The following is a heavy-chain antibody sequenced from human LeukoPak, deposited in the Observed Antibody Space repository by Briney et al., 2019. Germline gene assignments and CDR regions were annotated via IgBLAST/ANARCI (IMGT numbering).Heavy chain of an antibody. Sequence: GASVKVSCKASGGTFSSYAISWVRQAPGQALEWMGGIIPIFGTANYAQKFQGRVTITADESTSTAYMELSSLRSEDTAVYYCARGGRTVDTAMVPTPDYWGQGTLVTVSS. CDR3: ARGGRTVDTAMVPTPDY. CDR2: IIPIFGTA. D-gene: IGHD5-18*01. J-gene: IGHJ4*02. CDR1: GGTFSSYA. V-gene: IGHV1-69*13.